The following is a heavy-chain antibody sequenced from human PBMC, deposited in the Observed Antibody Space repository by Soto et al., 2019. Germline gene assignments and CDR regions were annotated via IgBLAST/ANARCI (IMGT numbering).Heavy chain of an antibody. D-gene: IGHD2-2*01. Sequence: ASLKVSCKASRYTFTSYDIFWVRQSPGQGLEWMGWIKTDSGDTHYAQNFQGRVTMTRDTSISTAYMELHNLLSDDTAVYYCARRSSTYLNEIIYDPWGQGTLVTVSS. J-gene: IGHJ5*02. CDR1: RYTFTSYD. CDR2: IKTDSGDT. CDR3: ARRSSTYLNEIIYDP. V-gene: IGHV1-2*02.